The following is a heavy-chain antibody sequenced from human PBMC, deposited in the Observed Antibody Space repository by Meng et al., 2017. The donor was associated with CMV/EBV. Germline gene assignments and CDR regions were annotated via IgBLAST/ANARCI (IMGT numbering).Heavy chain of an antibody. Sequence: QVQLPQVGAGLLKPSEPLSPPCAVYGGSFSGYYWSWIRQPPGKGLEWIGEINHSGSTNYNPSLKSRVTISVDTSKNQFSLKLSSVTAADTAVYYCARRDYSNHYYFDYWGQGTLVTVSS. CDR2: INHSGST. CDR3: ARRDYSNHYYFDY. J-gene: IGHJ4*02. V-gene: IGHV4-34*01. D-gene: IGHD4-11*01. CDR1: GGSFSGYY.